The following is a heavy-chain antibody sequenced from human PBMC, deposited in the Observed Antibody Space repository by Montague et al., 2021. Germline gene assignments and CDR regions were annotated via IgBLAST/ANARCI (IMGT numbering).Heavy chain of an antibody. V-gene: IGHV3-23*03. D-gene: IGHD6-19*01. J-gene: IGHJ4*02. CDR1: GFTFSRFA. CDR2: IHRRGSPT. Sequence: SLRLSCAASGFTFSRFAMSWFRQAPGKGLEWVSIIHRRGSPTYYGDSVKGRFTISRDGSKIMLYLQLNSLRAEDTAVYYCAKDRGDSSGWPIFDYWGQGTLVTVSS. CDR3: AKDRGDSSGWPIFDY.